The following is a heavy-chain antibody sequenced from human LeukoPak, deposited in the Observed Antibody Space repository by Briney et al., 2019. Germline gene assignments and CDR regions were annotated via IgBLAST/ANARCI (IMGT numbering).Heavy chain of an antibody. CDR1: GGTFSSYA. CDR3: ARCEVVVAATLRGAFDI. J-gene: IGHJ3*02. V-gene: IGHV1-69*05. D-gene: IGHD2-15*01. Sequence: ASVMVSCKASGGTFSSYAISWVRQAPGQGLEWMGGIIPILGTANYAQKFQGRVTITTDESTSTAYMELSSLRSEDTAVYYCARCEVVVAATLRGAFDIWGQGTMVTVSS. CDR2: IIPILGTA.